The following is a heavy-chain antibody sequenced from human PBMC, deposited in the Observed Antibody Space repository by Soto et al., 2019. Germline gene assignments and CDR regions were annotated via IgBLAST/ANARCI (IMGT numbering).Heavy chain of an antibody. CDR3: ARDYLAVRPEHYYAMDV. CDR2: IFHSGDT. CDR1: GASISSSNW. V-gene: IGHV4-4*02. J-gene: IGHJ6*02. Sequence: QVQLQESGPGLVEPSGTLSLTCAVSGASISSSNWWSWVRQSPGKGLEWIGEIFHSGDTSYNPSLKSRVIISVDKTKNQFSLRLTSVTASDTAVYFCARDYLAVRPEHYYAMDVWGQGTTVIVSS. D-gene: IGHD6-6*01.